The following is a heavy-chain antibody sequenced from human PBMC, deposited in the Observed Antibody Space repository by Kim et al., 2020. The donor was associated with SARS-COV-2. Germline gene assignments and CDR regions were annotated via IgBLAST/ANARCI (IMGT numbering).Heavy chain of an antibody. V-gene: IGHV1-2*06. CDR3: AREYSSGWYLYYYGMDV. J-gene: IGHJ6*02. CDR2: INPNSGGT. CDR1: GYTFTGYY. D-gene: IGHD6-19*01. Sequence: ASVKVSCKASGYTFTGYYMHWVRQAPGQGLEWMGRINPNSGGTNYAQKFQGRVTMTRDTSISTAYMELSRLRSDDTAVYYCAREYSSGWYLYYYGMDVWGQGTTVTVSS.